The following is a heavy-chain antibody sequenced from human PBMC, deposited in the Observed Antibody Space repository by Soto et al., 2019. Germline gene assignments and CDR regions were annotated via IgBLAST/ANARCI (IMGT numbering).Heavy chain of an antibody. Sequence: QVQLVQSGAEVKKPGSSVKVSCKASGGTFSSYTISWVRQAPGQGLEWMGRIIPILGIANYAQKFQGRVTITADKSTSTAYMEVSSLRSEDTAVYYCARAVVVITTRLYYYYGMDVWGQGTTVTVSS. CDR3: ARAVVVITTRLYYYYGMDV. CDR1: GGTFSSYT. V-gene: IGHV1-69*02. CDR2: IIPILGIA. D-gene: IGHD3-22*01. J-gene: IGHJ6*02.